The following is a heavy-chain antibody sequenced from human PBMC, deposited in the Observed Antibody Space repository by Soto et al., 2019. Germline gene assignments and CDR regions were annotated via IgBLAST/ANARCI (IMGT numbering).Heavy chain of an antibody. CDR2: ISPDGSDV. V-gene: IGHV3-74*01. CDR1: GFPFTNYW. J-gene: IGHJ4*02. Sequence: PGGSLRLSSAASGFPFTNYWMNWVRQTPGKGLMWVSRISPDGSDVGYADSVEGRFTVSRDNAKNTLYLQMHSLRAEDTAMYYCACWGHIVPVAPSDFDRWGQGTLVTVPS. D-gene: IGHD2-8*02. CDR3: ACWGHIVPVAPSDFDR.